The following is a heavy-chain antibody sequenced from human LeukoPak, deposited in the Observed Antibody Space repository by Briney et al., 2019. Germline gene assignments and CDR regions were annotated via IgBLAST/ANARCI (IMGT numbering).Heavy chain of an antibody. CDR3: ARGGEGPYYFDY. D-gene: IGHD2-21*01. CDR1: GYTFTGYY. Sequence: ASVKVSCKASGYTFTGYYMHWVRQAPGQGLEWMGWINPNSGGTNYTQKFQGRVTITADESTSTAYMELSSLRSEDTAVYYCARGGEGPYYFDYWGQGTLVTVSS. J-gene: IGHJ4*02. V-gene: IGHV1-2*02. CDR2: INPNSGGT.